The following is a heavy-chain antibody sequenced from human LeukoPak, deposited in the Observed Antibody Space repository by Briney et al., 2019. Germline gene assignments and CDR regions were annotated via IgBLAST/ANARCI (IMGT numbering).Heavy chain of an antibody. J-gene: IGHJ4*02. V-gene: IGHV3-7*01. CDR3: ARDRYDILTGYGAIDY. CDR1: GFTFSSYW. Sequence: VGSLRLSCAASGFTFSSYWMSWVRQAPGKGLEWVANIKQDGSEKYYVDSVKGRFTISRDNAKNSLYLQMNSLRAEDTAVYYRARDRYDILTGYGAIDYWGQGTLVTVSS. CDR2: IKQDGSEK. D-gene: IGHD3-9*01.